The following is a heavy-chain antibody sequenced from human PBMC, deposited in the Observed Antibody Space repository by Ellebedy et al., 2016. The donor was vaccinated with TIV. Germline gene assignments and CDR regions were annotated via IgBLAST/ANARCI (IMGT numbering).Heavy chain of an antibody. J-gene: IGHJ4*02. CDR1: GFSFRSYW. CDR3: ARGLNWDVVVLVLPKDNFDY. CDR2: IYQDGGVQ. Sequence: GESLKISCAASGFSFRSYWMSWVRQAPGKGLEGVANIYQDGGVQYYVDSVKGRFTISRDTADNSLFLQMNSLRAEDTAVYYCARGLNWDVVVLVLPKDNFDYWGQGTRVTVSS. V-gene: IGHV3-7*01. D-gene: IGHD2-15*01.